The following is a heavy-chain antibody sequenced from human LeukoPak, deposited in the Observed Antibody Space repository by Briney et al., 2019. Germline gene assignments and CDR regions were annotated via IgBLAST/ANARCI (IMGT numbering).Heavy chain of an antibody. V-gene: IGHV3-11*04. CDR1: GFTFSDYY. J-gene: IGHJ4*02. Sequence: GGSLRLSCAASGFTFSDYYMSWVRQAPGKGLEWVSYISDSGSMLHYADSVKGRSTISRDNAKNSLYLQMSTLRAEDTAVYYCARRPYSTSWYYFDYWGQGTLVTVSS. D-gene: IGHD6-13*01. CDR3: ARRPYSTSWYYFDY. CDR2: ISDSGSML.